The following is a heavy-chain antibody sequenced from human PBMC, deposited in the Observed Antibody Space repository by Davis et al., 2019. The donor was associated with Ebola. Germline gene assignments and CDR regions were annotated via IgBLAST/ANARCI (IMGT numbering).Heavy chain of an antibody. CDR1: GYTFTGYY. CDR3: ARVGHGSGSYLAPDY. CDR2: INPNAGST. Sequence: ASVKVSCKASGYTFTGYYIHWLRQAPGQGLEWMGIINPNAGSTTYAQEFQGRVTMTRDTSTSTVYMDLSSLRSEDTAVYYCARVGHGSGSYLAPDYWGQGTLVTVSS. D-gene: IGHD3-10*01. J-gene: IGHJ4*02. V-gene: IGHV1-46*01.